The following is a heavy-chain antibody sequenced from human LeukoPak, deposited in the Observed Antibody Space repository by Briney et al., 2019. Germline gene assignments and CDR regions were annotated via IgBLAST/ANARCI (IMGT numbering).Heavy chain of an antibody. CDR3: ARGPLSGYEDY. CDR1: GFTFSSYA. J-gene: IGHJ4*02. D-gene: IGHD5-12*01. CDR2: ISYDGTTK. Sequence: GGSLRLSCAASGFTFSSYAMSWVRQAPGKGLEWVALISYDGTTKFYADSARGRFTVSRDNSENTLYLEMNSLRLEDTAVYYCARGPLSGYEDYWGQGILVAVSS. V-gene: IGHV3-30-3*01.